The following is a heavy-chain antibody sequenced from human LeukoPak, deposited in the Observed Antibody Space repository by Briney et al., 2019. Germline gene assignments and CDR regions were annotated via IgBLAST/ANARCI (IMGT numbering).Heavy chain of an antibody. V-gene: IGHV3-30*02. J-gene: IGHJ6*03. CDR3: ARGHPADIVVVVAATRGGYYYYMDV. CDR2: IRYDGSNK. D-gene: IGHD2-15*01. Sequence: GGSLRLSCAASGFTFSSYGMHWVRQAPGKGLEWVAFIRYDGSNKYYADSVKGRFTISRDNAKNSLYLQMYSLRAEDTAVYYCARGHPADIVVVVAATRGGYYYYMDVWGKGTTVTVSS. CDR1: GFTFSSYG.